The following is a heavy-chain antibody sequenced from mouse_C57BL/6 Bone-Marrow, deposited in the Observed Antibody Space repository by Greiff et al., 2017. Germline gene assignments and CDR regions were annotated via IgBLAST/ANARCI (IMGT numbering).Heavy chain of an antibody. V-gene: IGHV1-81*01. CDR2: NYPRSGNT. CDR3: ARDSRRGFAY. Sequence: VKLMESGAELARPGASVKLSCKASGYTFTSCGISWVKQRTGQCLEWIGENYPRSGNTYYKEKFKGKATLTADKSSSTAYMELRSLTSEDSAVYFCARDSRRGFAYWGQGTLVTVSA. J-gene: IGHJ3*01. CDR1: GYTFTSCG.